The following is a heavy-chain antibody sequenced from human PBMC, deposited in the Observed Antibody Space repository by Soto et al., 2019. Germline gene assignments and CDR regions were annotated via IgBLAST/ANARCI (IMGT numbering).Heavy chain of an antibody. CDR2: IIPVFGTT. D-gene: IGHD6-19*01. CDR3: ERENGVAVATILYYFDY. CDR1: GGTFKNNG. Sequence: QVHLVQSGAEVKKAGSSVKVSCKAPGGTFKNNGISWERQAPGQGLEWMGGIIPVFGTTNYAQKFQGRLTITADDFTSTVYMELSRLRYEDTAGYYCERENGVAVATILYYFDYWGPGTLVTVSS. V-gene: IGHV1-69*01. J-gene: IGHJ4*02.